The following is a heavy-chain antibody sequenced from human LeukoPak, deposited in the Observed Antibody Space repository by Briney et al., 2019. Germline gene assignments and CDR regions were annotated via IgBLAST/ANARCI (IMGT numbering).Heavy chain of an antibody. Sequence: GGSLRLSCAASGFTFSDYYMSWIRQAPGKGLEWVSYISSSGSTIYYADSVKGRFTIPRDNAKNSLYLKMNSLRAEDTAVYYCASRAGYSSGWYDYWGQGTLVTVSS. D-gene: IGHD6-19*01. V-gene: IGHV3-11*01. J-gene: IGHJ4*02. CDR2: ISSSGSTI. CDR3: ASRAGYSSGWYDY. CDR1: GFTFSDYY.